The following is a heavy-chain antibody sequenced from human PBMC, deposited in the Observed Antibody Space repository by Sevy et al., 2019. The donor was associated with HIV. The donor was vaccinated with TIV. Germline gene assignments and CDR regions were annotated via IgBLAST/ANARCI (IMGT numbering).Heavy chain of an antibody. D-gene: IGHD3-22*01. CDR2: FDPEDGET. Sequence: ASVKVSCKVSGSTLTKLSMHWVRQVPGKGLEWMVSFDPEDGETIYARKFQGRVTMTEDTTTDTAYMVLRSLRSEDTAVYYCATTKDYYDSSGSPFDYWGQGTLVTVSS. CDR3: ATTKDYYDSSGSPFDY. CDR1: GSTLTKLS. J-gene: IGHJ4*02. V-gene: IGHV1-24*01.